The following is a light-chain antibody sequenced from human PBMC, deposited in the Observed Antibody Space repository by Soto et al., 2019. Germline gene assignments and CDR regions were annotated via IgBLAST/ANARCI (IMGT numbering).Light chain of an antibody. Sequence: IVRTQSPATVSVSPGDRATLSCRASQGIFYNVAWYQQKPGQAPRLPIYGASTRATCIPARFSGSGSRTEFTLSISSLQSEDFAVYYCQQYNNWPRTFGQGTKVDIK. V-gene: IGKV3-15*01. CDR1: QGIFYN. J-gene: IGKJ1*01. CDR2: GAS. CDR3: QQYNNWPRT.